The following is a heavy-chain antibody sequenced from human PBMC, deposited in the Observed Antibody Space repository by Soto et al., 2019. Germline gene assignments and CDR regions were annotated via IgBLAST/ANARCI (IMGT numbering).Heavy chain of an antibody. CDR3: ARVTGGYCSGGSCYGFDY. V-gene: IGHV4-59*01. J-gene: IGHJ4*02. D-gene: IGHD2-15*01. CDR2: IYYSGST. CDR1: GGSISSYY. Sequence: SETLSLTCTVSGGSISSYYWSWIRQPPGKGLEWIGYIYYSGSTDYNPSLKSRVTISVDTSKNQFSLKLSSVTAADTAVYYCARVTGGYCSGGSCYGFDYWGQGTLVTVSS.